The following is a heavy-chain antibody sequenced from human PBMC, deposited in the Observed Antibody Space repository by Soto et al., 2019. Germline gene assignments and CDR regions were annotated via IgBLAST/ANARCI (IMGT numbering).Heavy chain of an antibody. CDR1: GYTFTSYG. CDR2: ISAYNGNT. CDR3: ARDSNYYYGSGSHPNAFDY. V-gene: IGHV1-18*04. D-gene: IGHD3-10*01. Sequence: ASVKVSCKASGYTFTSYGVSWVRQAPGQGLEWMGWISAYNGNTNYAQKLQGRVTMTTDTSTSTAYMELRSLRSDDTAVYYCARDSNYYYGSGSHPNAFDYWGQGTLVTVSS. J-gene: IGHJ4*02.